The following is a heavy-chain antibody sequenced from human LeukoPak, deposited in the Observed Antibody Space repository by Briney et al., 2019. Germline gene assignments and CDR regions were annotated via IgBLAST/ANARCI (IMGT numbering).Heavy chain of an antibody. CDR3: ARVRGTVTTTGWYFDL. Sequence: SCAASGFTFTSYYMHWVRQAPGQGLEWMGIINPSGGSTSYAQKFQGRVTMTRDTSTSTVYMELSSLRSEDTAVYYCARVRGTVTTTGWYFDLWGRGTLVTVSS. J-gene: IGHJ2*01. V-gene: IGHV1-46*01. CDR2: INPSGGST. CDR1: GFTFTSYY. D-gene: IGHD4-17*01.